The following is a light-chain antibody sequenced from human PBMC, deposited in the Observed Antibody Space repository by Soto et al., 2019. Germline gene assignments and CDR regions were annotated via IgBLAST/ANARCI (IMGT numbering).Light chain of an antibody. CDR2: EVT. CDR3: ASYACGNKV. J-gene: IGLJ1*01. V-gene: IGLV2-8*01. CDR1: SSDVGAYNY. Sequence: QSALTQPPSASGSPGQSVTISCTGTSSDVGAYNYVSWYQQHPGKAPKLMIYEVTKRPSGVPDRFSGSKSGNTASLTVSGLLPEDEDDYYCASYACGNKVFGTGTKVTVL.